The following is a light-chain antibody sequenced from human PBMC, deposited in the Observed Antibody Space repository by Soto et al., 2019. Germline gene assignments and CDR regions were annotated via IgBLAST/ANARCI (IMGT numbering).Light chain of an antibody. CDR3: QQYHSYRS. CDR1: QSIGDW. Sequence: DIQMTQSPSTLSASVGDIVTITCRASQSIGDWLAWFQQKPGKAPKLLIHKASTLQSGVPSRFSGSGSGTEFTLTISSLQPDDFETYYCQQYHSYRSFGQGTKVEIK. J-gene: IGKJ1*01. V-gene: IGKV1-5*03. CDR2: KAS.